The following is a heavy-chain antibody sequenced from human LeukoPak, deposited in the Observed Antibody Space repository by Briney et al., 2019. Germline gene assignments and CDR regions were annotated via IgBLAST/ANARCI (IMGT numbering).Heavy chain of an antibody. D-gene: IGHD4-17*01. CDR3: ASSYGDYVNFDY. V-gene: IGHV4-59*01. J-gene: IGHJ4*02. CDR1: GGSISSYY. Sequence: PSETLSLTCTVSGGSISSYYWSWIRQPPGKGLEWIGYIYYSGSTNYNPSLKSRVTMSVDTSKNQFSLRLSSVTAADTAVYYCASSYGDYVNFDYWGQGTLVTVSS. CDR2: IYYSGST.